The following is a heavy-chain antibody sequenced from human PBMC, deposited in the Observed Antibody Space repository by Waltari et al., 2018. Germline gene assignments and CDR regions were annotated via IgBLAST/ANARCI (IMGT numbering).Heavy chain of an antibody. CDR1: GFRISKYW. CDR2: IKEDGSAT. CDR3: ASSRVFDF. Sequence: VLLVESGGGSVQPGGSLSLSCEVSGFRISKYWRNWIRQAPGKGPEWVANIKEDGSATFYGPSGEGRFSISRDNDKNSVYLQINNVRDEDTAVYYCASSRVFDFWGQGTLVVVSS. J-gene: IGHJ4*01. V-gene: IGHV3-7*01.